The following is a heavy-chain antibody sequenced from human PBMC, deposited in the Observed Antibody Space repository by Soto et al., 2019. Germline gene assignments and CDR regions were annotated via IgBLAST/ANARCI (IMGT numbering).Heavy chain of an antibody. CDR3: ARQGGGGYSGYPTPYYYYGMDV. CDR2: IYPGDSDT. V-gene: IGHV5-51*01. J-gene: IGHJ6*02. CDR1: GYSFTSYW. D-gene: IGHD5-12*01. Sequence: PGESLKISCKGSGYSFTSYWIGWVRQVPGKGLEWMGIIYPGDSDTRYSPSFQGQVTISADKSISTAYLQWSSLKASDTAMYYCARQGGGGYSGYPTPYYYYGMDVWGQGTTVTVSS.